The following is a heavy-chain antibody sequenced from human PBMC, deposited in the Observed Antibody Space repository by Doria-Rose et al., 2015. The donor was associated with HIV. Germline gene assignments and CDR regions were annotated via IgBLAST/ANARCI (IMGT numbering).Heavy chain of an antibody. Sequence: QVQLVQPGAGLVTPSETLSLTCSVSGASVSSLGYYWNWIRQVPGKGLESLGYTYYTGTSDYSPSLKSRLNMAVDTSKNQFSLKLSFVTVADTAVYYCARMGSYRELDYWGQGARVIVSA. D-gene: IGHD3-3*01. V-gene: IGHV4-31*03. CDR1: GASVSSLGYY. CDR2: TYYTGTS. J-gene: IGHJ4*02. CDR3: ARMGSYRELDY.